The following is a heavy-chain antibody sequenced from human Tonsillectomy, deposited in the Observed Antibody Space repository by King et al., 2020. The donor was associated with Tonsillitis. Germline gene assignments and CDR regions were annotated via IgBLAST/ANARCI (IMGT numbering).Heavy chain of an antibody. CDR1: GFTFRHYG. CDR2: ISYDGSQI. CDR3: AKDRGSDWYFDR. V-gene: IGHV3-30*18. D-gene: IGHD3-16*01. J-gene: IGHJ2*01. Sequence: VQLVESGGGVVQAGRSLRLSCAASGFTFRHYGMHWVRQAPGKELEWVAVISYDGSQIDYVDSVKGRFTISRDNSKKTLYLEMSSLRAEDTAMYYCAKDRGSDWYFDRWGRGTLVTVAS.